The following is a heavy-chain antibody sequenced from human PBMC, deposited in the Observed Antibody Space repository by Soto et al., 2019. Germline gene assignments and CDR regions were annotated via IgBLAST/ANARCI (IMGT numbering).Heavy chain of an antibody. Sequence: QVQLQQWGAGLLKPSETLSLTCAVYGGSFSGYYWSWIRQPPGKGLEWIGEINHSGSTHYNPSLKSRVTISVDTSKNQFSLKLSSVTAADTAVYYCARGALRANWFAPWGQGTHVTVSS. V-gene: IGHV4-34*01. CDR1: GGSFSGYY. CDR3: ARGALRANWFAP. CDR2: INHSGST. J-gene: IGHJ5*02.